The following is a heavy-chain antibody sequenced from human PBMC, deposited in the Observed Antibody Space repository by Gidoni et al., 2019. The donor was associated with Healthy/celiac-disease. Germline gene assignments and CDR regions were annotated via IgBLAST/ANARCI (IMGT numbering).Heavy chain of an antibody. Sequence: QVQLVQSGAEVKKPGASVKVSCTASGYTFTSYGISWVRQAPGQGLEWMGWISAYNGNTNYAQKLQGRVTITTDTSTSTAYMELRSLRSDDTAVYYCARLVLWSSEMYYYYMDVWGKGTTVTVSS. D-gene: IGHD3-10*01. J-gene: IGHJ6*03. V-gene: IGHV1-18*01. CDR3: ARLVLWSSEMYYYYMDV. CDR2: ISAYNGNT. CDR1: GYTFTSYG.